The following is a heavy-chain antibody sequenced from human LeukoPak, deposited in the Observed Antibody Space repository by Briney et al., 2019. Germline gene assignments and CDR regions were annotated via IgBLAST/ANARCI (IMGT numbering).Heavy chain of an antibody. J-gene: IGHJ4*02. D-gene: IGHD3-3*01. V-gene: IGHV4-39*01. CDR1: GGSISSSSYY. CDR2: IYYSGST. Sequence: SETLSLTCTVSGGSISSSSYYWGWIRQPPGKGLEWIGSIYYSGSTYYNPSLKSRVTISVDTSKNQFSQKLSSVTAADTAVYYCARQGFPYYDFWSGYGFLGYWGQGTLVTVSS. CDR3: ARQGFPYYDFWSGYGFLGY.